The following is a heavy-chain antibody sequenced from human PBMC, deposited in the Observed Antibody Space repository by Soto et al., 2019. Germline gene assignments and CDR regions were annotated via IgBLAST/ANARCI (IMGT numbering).Heavy chain of an antibody. CDR2: VSPSGTT. CDR3: ARDRGSYGMDV. V-gene: IGHV4-31*03. CDR1: GDSISVGYY. Sequence: QVQLQESGPGLVKPSQTLSLTCTVSGDSISVGYYWSWIRQHPGKGLEWIGSVSPSGTTYYNPSLKSRGTISQDTSKHQFSPELSSLTAACTTVYYCARDRGSYGMDVWCQCTTVTVSS. J-gene: IGHJ6*02.